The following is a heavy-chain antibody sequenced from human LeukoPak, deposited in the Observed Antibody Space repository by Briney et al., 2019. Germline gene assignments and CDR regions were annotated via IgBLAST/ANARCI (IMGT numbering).Heavy chain of an antibody. CDR2: IYHSGST. Sequence: PSGTLSLTCAVSGGSISSSNWWSWVRQPPGKGLEWIGEIYHSGSTNYNPSLKSRVTISVDKSKNQFSLKLSSVTAADTAVYYCARCGSKMGAYQRYFDYWGQGTLVTVSS. CDR1: GGSISSSNW. J-gene: IGHJ4*02. CDR3: ARCGSKMGAYQRYFDY. V-gene: IGHV4-4*02. D-gene: IGHD1-26*01.